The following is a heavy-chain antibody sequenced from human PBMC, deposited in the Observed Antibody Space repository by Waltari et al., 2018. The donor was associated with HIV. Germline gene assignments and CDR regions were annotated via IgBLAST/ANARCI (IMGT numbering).Heavy chain of an antibody. CDR1: GSTVRSYW. CDR3: ARDPLVEHRGILDY. D-gene: IGHD1-1*01. V-gene: IGHV3-7*01. Sequence: EVQLGASGGGLVQPGGSLRLSGAAAGSTVRSYWLSWFRQAPGKGLEWVANIKQDGSGTYYVDFAKGRFTISRDNAKNSLYLQMNSLRAEDTAVYYCARDPLVEHRGILDYWGQGTLVTVSS. CDR2: IKQDGSGT. J-gene: IGHJ4*02.